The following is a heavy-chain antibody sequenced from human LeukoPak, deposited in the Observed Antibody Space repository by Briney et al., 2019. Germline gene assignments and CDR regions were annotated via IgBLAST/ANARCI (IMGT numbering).Heavy chain of an antibody. J-gene: IGHJ4*02. CDR3: ARELKVGNTGYYFDY. V-gene: IGHV4-59*01. CDR1: GASISSYY. D-gene: IGHD2/OR15-2a*01. Sequence: SETLSLTCTLSGASISSYYWSWIRQPPGKGLEWIGYMYYSVRTNYNPSRKSRLTISVDTSKNQYSLKLNSVTAADTAVYFCARELKVGNTGYYFDYWGQGTLVTVSS. CDR2: MYYSVRT.